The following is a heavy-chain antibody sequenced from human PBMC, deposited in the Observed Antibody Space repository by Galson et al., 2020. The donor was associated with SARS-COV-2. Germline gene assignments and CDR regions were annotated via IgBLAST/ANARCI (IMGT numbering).Heavy chain of an antibody. D-gene: IGHD6-13*01. CDR1: GDSISSGGYY. J-gene: IGHJ6*02. CDR2: IYYSGST. CDR3: ARDLAAAEDQPYYYYGMDV. V-gene: IGHV4-31*03. Sequence: SETLSLTCTVSGDSISSGGYYWSWIRQHPGKGLEWIGYIYYSGSTYYHPSLKSRVTISVDTSKNQFSLKLSSVTAADTAVYYCARDLAAAEDQPYYYYGMDVWGQGTTVTVSS.